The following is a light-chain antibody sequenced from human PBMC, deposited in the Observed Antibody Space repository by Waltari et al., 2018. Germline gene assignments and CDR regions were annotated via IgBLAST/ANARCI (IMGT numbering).Light chain of an antibody. CDR3: QQCYTFPYT. Sequence: DIVLTQSPDSLTVSLGERVTINCQSSQSVLSRSKNKNYLGCSQQKPGQLPKRLITWASTRGSGFPDIFSVIVSGTDFTLTFSGMQAEDFSVYFCQQCYTFPYTFVQRTQLEIK. J-gene: IGKJ2*01. V-gene: IGKV4-1*01. CDR2: WAS. CDR1: QSVLSRSKNKNY.